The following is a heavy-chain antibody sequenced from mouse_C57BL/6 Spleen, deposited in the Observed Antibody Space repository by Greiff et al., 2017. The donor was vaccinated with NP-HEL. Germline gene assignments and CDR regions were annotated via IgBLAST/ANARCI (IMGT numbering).Heavy chain of an antibody. Sequence: VKLMESGAELVKPGASVKISCKASGYAFSSYWMNWVKQRPGKGLEWIGQIYPGDGDTNYNGKFKGKATLTADKSSSTAYMQLSSLASEDSAVYFCARSDDRYAMDYWGQGTSVTVAS. CDR1: GYAFSSYW. D-gene: IGHD2-3*01. CDR3: ARSDDRYAMDY. V-gene: IGHV1-80*01. J-gene: IGHJ4*01. CDR2: IYPGDGDT.